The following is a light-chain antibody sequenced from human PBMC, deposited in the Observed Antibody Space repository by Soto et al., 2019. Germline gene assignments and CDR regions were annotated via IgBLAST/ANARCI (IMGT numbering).Light chain of an antibody. J-gene: IGKJ5*01. CDR2: DAS. V-gene: IGKV3-11*01. CDR3: QQRSNWPPL. CDR1: QSVSSY. Sequence: EIGLTQSPATLSLSPGERATLSCRASQSVSSYLAWYQQKPGQAPRLLIYDASNRATGIPARFSGSGSGTDFTLTISSLEPEDFAVYYCQQRSNWPPLFGQGTRLEIK.